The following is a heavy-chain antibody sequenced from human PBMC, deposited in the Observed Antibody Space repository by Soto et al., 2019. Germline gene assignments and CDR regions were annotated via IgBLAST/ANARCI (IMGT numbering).Heavy chain of an antibody. V-gene: IGHV3-23*01. CDR2: ISGSGGST. D-gene: IGHD1-7*01. CDR3: AKDLILTSLTGTTPSDFDY. CDR1: GFTFSSYA. Sequence: GGSLRLSCAASGFTFSSYAMSWVRQAPGKGLEWVSAISGSGGSTYYADSVKGRFTISRDNSKNTLYLQMNSLRAEDTAVYYCAKDLILTSLTGTTPSDFDYWGQGTLVTVSS. J-gene: IGHJ4*02.